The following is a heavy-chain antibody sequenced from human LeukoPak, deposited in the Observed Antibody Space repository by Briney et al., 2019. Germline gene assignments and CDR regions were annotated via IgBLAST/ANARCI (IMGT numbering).Heavy chain of an antibody. CDR1: GFTFSSYA. V-gene: IGHV3-23*01. CDR3: AKDSGCSSTSCYSYYYGMDV. Sequence: GGSLRLSCAASGFTFSSYAMSWVRQAPGKGLEWVSAISGSGGSTYYADSVKGRFTISRDNSKNTLYLQMNSLRAEDTALYYCAKDSGCSSTSCYSYYYGMDVWGQGTTVTVSS. J-gene: IGHJ6*02. D-gene: IGHD2-2*01. CDR2: ISGSGGST.